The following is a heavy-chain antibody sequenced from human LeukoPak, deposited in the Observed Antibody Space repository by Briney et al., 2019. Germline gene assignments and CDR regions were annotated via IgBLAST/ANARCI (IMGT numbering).Heavy chain of an antibody. CDR1: GYTLTELS. J-gene: IGHJ6*02. Sequence: ASVKVSCKVSGYTLTELSMHWVRQAPGKGLEWMGGFDPEDGETIYAQKFQGRVTMTRDTSTSTVYMELSSLRSEDTAVYYCARDQGYSGYDPPPLYGMDVWGQGTTVTVSS. D-gene: IGHD5-12*01. CDR2: FDPEDGET. CDR3: ARDQGYSGYDPPPLYGMDV. V-gene: IGHV1-24*01.